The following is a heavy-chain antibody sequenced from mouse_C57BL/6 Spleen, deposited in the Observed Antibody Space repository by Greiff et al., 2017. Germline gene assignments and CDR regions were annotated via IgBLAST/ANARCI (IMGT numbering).Heavy chain of an antibody. D-gene: IGHD1-1*01. V-gene: IGHV2-9-1*01. CDR2: IWTGGGT. Sequence: VKLMESGPGLVAPSQSLSITCTVSGFSLTSYAISWVRQPPGKGLEWLGVIWTGGGTNYNSALKSRLSISKDNSKSQVFLKMNSLQTDDTARYYCARTDYYGSSYNAMDYWGQGTSVTVSS. CDR3: ARTDYYGSSYNAMDY. CDR1: GFSLTSYA. J-gene: IGHJ4*01.